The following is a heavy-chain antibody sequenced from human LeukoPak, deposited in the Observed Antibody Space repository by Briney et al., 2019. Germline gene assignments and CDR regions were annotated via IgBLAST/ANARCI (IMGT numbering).Heavy chain of an antibody. Sequence: ASVKVSCKASGYTLTDHYMHWVRQAPGLGLGWMGWINPNNGGTYYSQKFQGRVTVTWDTSISTAYMELHSLRSDDTAVYFCAREEIAYTSSPNYYYYYYMDVWGKGTTVTVSS. J-gene: IGHJ6*03. CDR3: AREEIAYTSSPNYYYYYYMDV. D-gene: IGHD6-6*01. V-gene: IGHV1-2*02. CDR2: INPNNGGT. CDR1: GYTLTDHY.